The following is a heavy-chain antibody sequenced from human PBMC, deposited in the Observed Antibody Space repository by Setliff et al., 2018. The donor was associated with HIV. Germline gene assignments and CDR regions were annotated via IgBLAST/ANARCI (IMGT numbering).Heavy chain of an antibody. CDR2: IFDSGTT. D-gene: IGHD3-10*01. Sequence: SRPLSLTCTVSGGSITSYYWNWIRQSPGKGLEWIGYIFDSGTTKYNPSVTSRVTISVDASKNQFFLQLISVTAADTAVYYCARQGGYNSPLMVWGQGKLVTVS. J-gene: IGHJ4*02. CDR1: GGSITSYY. CDR3: ARQGGYNSPLMV. V-gene: IGHV4-59*08.